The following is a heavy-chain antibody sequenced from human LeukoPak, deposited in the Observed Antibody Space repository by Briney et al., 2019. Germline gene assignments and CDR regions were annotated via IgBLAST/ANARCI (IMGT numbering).Heavy chain of an antibody. V-gene: IGHV4-31*03. D-gene: IGHD3-3*01. J-gene: IGHJ5*02. Sequence: SETLSLTCTVSGGSISSGGYYWSWIRQHPGKGLEWIGYIYYSGSTYYNPSLKSRVTISVDTSKNQFSLKLSSVTAADTAVYYCARVGGPDDFWSGYPTNWFDPWGQGTLVTVSS. CDR2: IYYSGST. CDR1: GGSISSGGYY. CDR3: ARVGGPDDFWSGYPTNWFDP.